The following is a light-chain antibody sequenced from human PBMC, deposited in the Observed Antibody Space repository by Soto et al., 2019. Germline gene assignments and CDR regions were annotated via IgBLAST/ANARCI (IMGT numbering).Light chain of an antibody. V-gene: IGKV3-11*01. CDR2: GVS. Sequence: EIVLTQSSATLSLSPVARATLSCRPSQSVTSNALAWYQQKPGQAPRLLIYGVSSRATGIPDRFSGSGSGTDFTLTISSLEPEDFAVYYCQQRSKWPLTFGQGTKVEIK. CDR3: QQRSKWPLT. CDR1: QSVTSN. J-gene: IGKJ4*01.